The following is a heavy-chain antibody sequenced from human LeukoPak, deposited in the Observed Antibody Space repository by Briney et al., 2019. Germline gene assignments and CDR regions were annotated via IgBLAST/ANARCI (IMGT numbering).Heavy chain of an antibody. CDR3: GVGACSGGSCYLNYYGMDV. J-gene: IGHJ6*02. CDR1: VFTFSSYG. D-gene: IGHD2-15*01. V-gene: IGHV3-21*01. Sequence: GGALRLSCAASVFTFSSYGMHWVRQAPGKGLEWVSSISISRSYIFYADSLKGRFTISRDNAKNSLYLQMNSLRAEDTAVYYCGVGACSGGSCYLNYYGMDVWGQGTTVNVSS. CDR2: ISISRSYI.